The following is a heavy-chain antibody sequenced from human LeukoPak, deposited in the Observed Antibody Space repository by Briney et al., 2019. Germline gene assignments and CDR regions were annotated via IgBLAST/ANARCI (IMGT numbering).Heavy chain of an antibody. Sequence: SGTLSLTCTVSGGPMSTYYWTGIRQPPGKGLEWIGFIYYTGSTNYNPSLKSRVTISVDTSKNQFSLKLSSVTAADTAVYYCAGMRITTPTVRTLDYWGQGTLVTVSS. J-gene: IGHJ4*02. CDR1: GGPMSTYY. V-gene: IGHV4-59*01. CDR2: IYYTGST. CDR3: AGMRITTPTVRTLDY. D-gene: IGHD1-14*01.